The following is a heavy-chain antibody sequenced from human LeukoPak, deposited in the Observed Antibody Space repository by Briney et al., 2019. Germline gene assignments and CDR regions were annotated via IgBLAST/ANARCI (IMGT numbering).Heavy chain of an antibody. V-gene: IGHV3-66*01. D-gene: IGHD5-18*01. CDR2: IYSSGGT. CDR3: ARDQDPTMTN. J-gene: IGHJ4*02. CDR1: GFTVSINY. Sequence: GGSLRLSCAASGFTVSINYMSWVRQAPGKGLEWVSIIYSSGGTYYADSVRGRFTISRDNSKNILYLQMNSLRAEDTAVYYCARDQDPTMTNWGQGTLVTVSS.